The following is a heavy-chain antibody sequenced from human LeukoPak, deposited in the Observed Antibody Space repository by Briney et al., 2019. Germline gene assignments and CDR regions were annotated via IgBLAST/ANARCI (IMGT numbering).Heavy chain of an antibody. J-gene: IGHJ4*02. V-gene: IGHV5-51*01. Sequence: GESLKISCKGSGYSFTSYWIGWVRQMPGKGLEWMGIIYPGDSDTRYSPSFQGQVTISADKSISTAYLQWSSLKASDTAMYYCARKLRYYDSGGYGTNDYWGQGTLVTVSS. CDR3: ARKLRYYDSGGYGTNDY. CDR1: GYSFTSYW. CDR2: IYPGDSDT. D-gene: IGHD3-22*01.